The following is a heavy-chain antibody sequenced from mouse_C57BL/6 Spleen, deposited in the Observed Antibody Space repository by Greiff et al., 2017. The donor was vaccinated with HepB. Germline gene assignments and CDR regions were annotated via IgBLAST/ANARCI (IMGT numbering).Heavy chain of an antibody. CDR3: ASSYYGSSHYFDY. Sequence: VKLMESGPELVKPGASVKISCKASGYAFSSSWMNWVKQRPGKGLEWIGRIYPGDGDTNYNGKFKGKATLTADKSSSTAYMQLSSLTSEDSAVYFCASSYYGSSHYFDYWGQGTTLTVSS. CDR2: IYPGDGDT. V-gene: IGHV1-82*01. CDR1: GYAFSSSW. D-gene: IGHD1-1*01. J-gene: IGHJ2*01.